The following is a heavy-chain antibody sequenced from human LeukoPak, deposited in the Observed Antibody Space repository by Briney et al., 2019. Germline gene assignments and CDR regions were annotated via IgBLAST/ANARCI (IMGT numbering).Heavy chain of an antibody. V-gene: IGHV5-51*01. D-gene: IGHD3-10*01. CDR1: GYTFINYW. CDR3: ARQSSGFDS. CDR2: IYPGDSDT. Sequence: GESLKISCKGSGYTFINYWIAWVRQLPGKGLEWMGIIYPGDSDTSYSPSFQGQVTISADKSIRTAYLQWRSLKASDTAMYYCARQSSGFDSWGQGTLVTVSS. J-gene: IGHJ4*02.